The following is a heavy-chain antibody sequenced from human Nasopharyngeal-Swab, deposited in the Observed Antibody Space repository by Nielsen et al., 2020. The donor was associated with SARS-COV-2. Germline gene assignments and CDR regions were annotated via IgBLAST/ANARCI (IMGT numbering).Heavy chain of an antibody. J-gene: IGHJ6*02. CDR3: AGKSGSYYYYYGMDV. D-gene: IGHD1-26*01. CDR1: GGSFSGYY. Sequence: SETLSLTCAVYGGSFSGYYWSWIRQPPGKGLEWIGEINHSGSTKYNPSLKSRVTISVDTSKNQFSLKLSSVTAADTAVYYCAGKSGSYYYYYGMDVWGQGTTVTVSS. V-gene: IGHV4-34*01. CDR2: INHSGST.